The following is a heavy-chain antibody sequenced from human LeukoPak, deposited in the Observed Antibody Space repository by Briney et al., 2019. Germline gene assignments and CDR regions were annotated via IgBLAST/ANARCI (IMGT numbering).Heavy chain of an antibody. CDR2: INSVGSST. Sequence: GGSLRLSCAASGFTFSSYWMHWVRQAPGKGLVWVSRINSVGSSTSYADSVKGRFTISRDNAKNTLYLQMNSLRAEDTAVYYCARDSPYSSGWGPRAYYFDYWGQGTLVTVSS. D-gene: IGHD6-19*01. CDR3: ARDSPYSSGWGPRAYYFDY. J-gene: IGHJ4*02. CDR1: GFTFSSYW. V-gene: IGHV3-74*01.